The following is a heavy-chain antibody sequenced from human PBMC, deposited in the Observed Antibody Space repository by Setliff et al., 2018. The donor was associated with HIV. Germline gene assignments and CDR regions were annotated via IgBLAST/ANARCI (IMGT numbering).Heavy chain of an antibody. CDR2: IYTSGST. Sequence: SETLSLTCTVSGGSISSYYWSWIRQPAGKGLEWIGRIYTSGSTNYNPPLKSRVTMSVYLQIDSLRAEDTAVYYCARDRGYDLDYFDYWGQGTLVTVSS. V-gene: IGHV4-4*07. CDR1: GGSISSYY. D-gene: IGHD5-12*01. CDR3: ARDRGYDLDYFDY. J-gene: IGHJ4*02.